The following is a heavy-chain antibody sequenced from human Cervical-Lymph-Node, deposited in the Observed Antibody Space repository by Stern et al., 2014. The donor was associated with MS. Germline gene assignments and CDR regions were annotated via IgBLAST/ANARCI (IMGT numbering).Heavy chain of an antibody. CDR1: GSTFTSYW. CDR3: ARQRYFDY. Sequence: VQLVQSGPEGKGPGESLKISCQASGSTFTSYWIGGVRQMPGKALEWIAIIFPGGSDIRYSPSFQGQVTISADKSSSTAYLQWNNLKASDTAIYYCARQRYFDYWGQGTLVTVSS. CDR2: IFPGGSDI. J-gene: IGHJ4*02. V-gene: IGHV5-51*01.